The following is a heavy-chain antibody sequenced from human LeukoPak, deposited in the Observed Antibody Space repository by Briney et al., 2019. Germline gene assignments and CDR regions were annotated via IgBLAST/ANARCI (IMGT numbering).Heavy chain of an antibody. CDR1: GGSISSGSYY. J-gene: IGHJ4*02. D-gene: IGHD3-22*01. Sequence: SETLSLTCTVSGGSISSGSYYWSRVRQPPGKGLEWIGYISYTGSTNYNPSLKSRVTISLDTYKNQFSLKLSSVPAADTAVYYCARGVHDSSGYPYYFDYWGQGTLVTVSS. CDR2: ISYTGST. CDR3: ARGVHDSSGYPYYFDY. V-gene: IGHV4-61*01.